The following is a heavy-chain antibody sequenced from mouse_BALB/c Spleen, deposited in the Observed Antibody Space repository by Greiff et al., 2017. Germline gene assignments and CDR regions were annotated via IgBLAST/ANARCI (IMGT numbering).Heavy chain of an antibody. Sequence: EVQLQESGPGLVKPSQSLSLSCTVTGYSITSDSAWNWIRQFPGNKLEWMGYISYSGNTSYNPSLKSRISITRDTSKNQFFLQLTSVTTEDTATYYCARGDDGYGDVWGAGTTVTVSS. CDR1: GYSITSDSA. D-gene: IGHD2-3*01. CDR2: ISYSGNT. CDR3: ARGDDGYGDV. J-gene: IGHJ1*01. V-gene: IGHV3-2*02.